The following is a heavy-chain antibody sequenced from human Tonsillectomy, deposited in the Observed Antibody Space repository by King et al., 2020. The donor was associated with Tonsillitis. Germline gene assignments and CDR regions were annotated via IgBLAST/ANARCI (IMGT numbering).Heavy chain of an antibody. V-gene: IGHV3-30*02. Sequence: VQLVESGGGVVQPGGSLRLSCAASGFTFSSYGMHWVRQAPGKGLEWVAFIRYDGSNKYYADSVKGRFTISRDNSKNTLYLQMNSLRAEDTAVYYCAKGYSSFDYWGKGTLVTVSS. CDR2: IRYDGSNK. CDR1: GFTFSSYG. J-gene: IGHJ4*02. D-gene: IGHD4-11*01. CDR3: AKGYSSFDY.